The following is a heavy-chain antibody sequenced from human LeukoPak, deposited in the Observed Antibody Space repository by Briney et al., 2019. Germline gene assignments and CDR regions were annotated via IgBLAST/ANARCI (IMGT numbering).Heavy chain of an antibody. D-gene: IGHD6-19*01. CDR1: EITFSSYW. J-gene: IGHJ3*02. CDR2: IKEDGSEK. CDR3: ATSQTTSGRYGNAFDI. V-gene: IGHV3-7*01. Sequence: PGGSLRLSCTSSEITFSSYWMSWVRQAPGKGLEWVSNIKEDGSEKYYVDSLKGRFTISRDTAKNSLYLQMNSLRAADTAVYYCATSQTTSGRYGNAFDIWGQGTMVTVSS.